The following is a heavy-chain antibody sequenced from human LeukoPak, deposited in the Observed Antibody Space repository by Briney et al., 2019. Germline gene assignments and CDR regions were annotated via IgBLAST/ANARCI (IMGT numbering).Heavy chain of an antibody. J-gene: IGHJ6*03. CDR3: ARAYGDYVGHYYYYMDV. CDR2: ISSGSSYM. D-gene: IGHD4-17*01. V-gene: IGHV3-21*01. Sequence: GRSLRLSCAASGFTFSTYNMNSVRQAPGKRLEWVSSISSGSSYMYYADSVKRRFTISRDKDTSSLYLQLSSLRAEDTAVYYCARAYGDYVGHYYYYMDVWGKGTTVTVSS. CDR1: GFTFSTYN.